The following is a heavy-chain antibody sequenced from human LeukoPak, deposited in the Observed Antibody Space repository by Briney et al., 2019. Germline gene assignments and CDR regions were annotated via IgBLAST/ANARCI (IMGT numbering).Heavy chain of an antibody. D-gene: IGHD3-3*01. CDR3: ARDRAGHYDFWSRAK. Sequence: GGSLRLSCAASGFTFSSYWMSWVRQAPGKGLEWVANIKQDGSEKYHVDSVKGRFTISRDNAKNSLYLQMNSLRAEDTAVYYCARDRAGHYDFWSRAKGGQGTLVTVSS. V-gene: IGHV3-7*01. CDR1: GFTFSSYW. J-gene: IGHJ4*02. CDR2: IKQDGSEK.